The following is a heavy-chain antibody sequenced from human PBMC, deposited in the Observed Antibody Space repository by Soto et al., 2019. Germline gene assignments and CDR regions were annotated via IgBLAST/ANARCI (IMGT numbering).Heavy chain of an antibody. D-gene: IGHD3-3*01. Sequence: QISLKESGPTLVNTTQTLTLTCNFSRFSLSTSKVGVGWIRQPPGEALEWLALIYWDDDKRYSPSLKSRLTNMKDSSKNQVVPTMTYMDPVDTATYYCALVRTIGDVWSGYFYVDVWGKGTTVTVSS. CDR1: RFSLSTSKVG. CDR2: IYWDDDK. J-gene: IGHJ6*03. V-gene: IGHV2-5*02. CDR3: ALVRTIGDVWSGYFYVDV.